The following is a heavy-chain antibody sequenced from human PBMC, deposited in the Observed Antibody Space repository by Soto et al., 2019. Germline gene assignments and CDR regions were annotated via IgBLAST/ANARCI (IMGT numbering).Heavy chain of an antibody. CDR2: ISSSSSYI. CDR3: ARDRGINWFDP. D-gene: IGHD3-10*01. Sequence: ALRLSCAASGFTFSSYSMNWVRQAPGKGLEWVSSISSSSSYIYYADSVKGRFTISRDNAKNSLYLQMNSLRAEDTAVYYCARDRGINWFDPWGQGTLVTVSS. J-gene: IGHJ5*02. CDR1: GFTFSSYS. V-gene: IGHV3-21*01.